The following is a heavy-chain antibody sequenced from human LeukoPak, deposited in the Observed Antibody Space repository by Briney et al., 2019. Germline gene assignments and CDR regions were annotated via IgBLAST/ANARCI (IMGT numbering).Heavy chain of an antibody. CDR1: GYTFTSYY. V-gene: IGHV1-46*01. D-gene: IGHD3-10*01. Sequence: ASVKVSCKASGYTFTSYYMHWVRQAPGQGLEWMGIINPSGGSTSYAQKFQGRVTMTRDTSTSTVYMELSSLRSEDTAVYYCARDRGSGSFKRKYYYYGMDVWGKGTTVTVSS. CDR2: INPSGGST. CDR3: ARDRGSGSFKRKYYYYGMDV. J-gene: IGHJ6*04.